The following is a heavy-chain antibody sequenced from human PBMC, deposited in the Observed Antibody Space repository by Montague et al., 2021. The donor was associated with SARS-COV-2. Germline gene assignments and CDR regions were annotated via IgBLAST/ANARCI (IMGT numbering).Heavy chain of an antibody. D-gene: IGHD2-8*02. CDR1: GGSISSSSYY. CDR2: IYYSGST. J-gene: IGHJ2*01. Sequence: SETLSLTCTVSGGSISSSSYYWGWIRQPPGKGLEWIGSIYYSGSTYYNPSLKSRVTISVDTSKNQFSLKLSSVTAADTAVYYCARSDLSVIVLVAYATRGGCIDVWGRGTLVTVSS. V-gene: IGHV4-39*07. CDR3: ARSDLSVIVLVAYATRGGCIDV.